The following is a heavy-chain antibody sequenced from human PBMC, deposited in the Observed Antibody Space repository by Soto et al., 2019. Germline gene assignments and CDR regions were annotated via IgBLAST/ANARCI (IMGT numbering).Heavy chain of an antibody. V-gene: IGHV3-30-3*01. Sequence: QVQLVESGGGVVQPGRSLRLSCAASGFTFSSYAMHWVRQAPGKGLEWVAVISYDGSNKYYADSVKGRFTISRDNSKNTLYLQMSSLRAEDTAVYYCARGSGSHDAFDIWGQGTMVTVSS. D-gene: IGHD1-26*01. CDR2: ISYDGSNK. CDR1: GFTFSSYA. CDR3: ARGSGSHDAFDI. J-gene: IGHJ3*02.